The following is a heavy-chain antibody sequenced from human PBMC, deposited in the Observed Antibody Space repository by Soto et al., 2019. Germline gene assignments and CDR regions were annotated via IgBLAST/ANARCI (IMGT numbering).Heavy chain of an antibody. CDR3: ARDRSTYGGGGTGEVKENWFDP. D-gene: IGHD2-8*01. J-gene: IGHJ5*02. CDR2: AYYSGDT. Sequence: SETLSLTCSVSGGSISRYYWSWIRQPPGKGLEWIGYAYYSGDTGYNPSLKGRVTMAVDTSKSQVSLKLSSVTAADTAVYYCARDRSTYGGGGTGEVKENWFDPWGQGALVTVSS. CDR1: GGSISRYY. V-gene: IGHV4-59*01.